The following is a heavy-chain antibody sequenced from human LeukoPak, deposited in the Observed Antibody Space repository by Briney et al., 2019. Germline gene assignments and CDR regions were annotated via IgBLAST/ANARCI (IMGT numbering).Heavy chain of an antibody. CDR3: AKAVTPRNYFDY. CDR2: IYSGGTT. Sequence: GGSLRLSCAASGFTVSSNYMSWVRQAPGKELEWVSVIYSGGTTYYADSVKGRFTISRDNSKNTLYLQMNSLRAEDTAVYYCAKAVTPRNYFDYWGQGTLVTVSS. J-gene: IGHJ4*02. D-gene: IGHD2-21*02. V-gene: IGHV3-66*01. CDR1: GFTVSSNY.